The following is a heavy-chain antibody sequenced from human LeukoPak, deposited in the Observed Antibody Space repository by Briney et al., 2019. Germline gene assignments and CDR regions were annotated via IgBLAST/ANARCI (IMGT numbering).Heavy chain of an antibody. CDR3: ARRKHYYDSSGYYYGAFDI. CDR2: IYYSGST. V-gene: IGHV4-59*08. Sequence: SETLSLTCTVSGGSISSYYWSWIRQPPGKGLEWIGYIYYSGSTNYNPSLKSRVTISVDTSKNQFSLELSSVTAADTAVYYCARRKHYYDSSGYYYGAFDIWGQGTMVTVSS. D-gene: IGHD3-22*01. CDR1: GGSISSYY. J-gene: IGHJ3*02.